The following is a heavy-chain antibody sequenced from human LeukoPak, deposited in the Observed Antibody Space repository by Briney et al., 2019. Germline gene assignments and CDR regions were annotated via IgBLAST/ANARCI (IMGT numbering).Heavy chain of an antibody. Sequence: ASVKVSCKASGYTFTGYYMHWVRQAPGQGLEWMGWINPNSGGTNYAQKFQGRVTMTRDTSISTAYMELSRLRSDDTAVYYCARGREYCDFWSATTGWFDPWGQGTLVTVSS. CDR2: INPNSGGT. D-gene: IGHD3-3*01. CDR3: ARGREYCDFWSATTGWFDP. CDR1: GYTFTGYY. V-gene: IGHV1-2*02. J-gene: IGHJ5*02.